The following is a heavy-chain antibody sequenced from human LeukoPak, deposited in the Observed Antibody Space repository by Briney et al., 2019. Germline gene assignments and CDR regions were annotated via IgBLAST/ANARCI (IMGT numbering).Heavy chain of an antibody. CDR1: GFTISSYG. Sequence: GGSLRLSCAASGFTISSYGMHWVRQAPGKGLEWVAVISYDGSNKYYADSVKGRFTISRDNSKNTLYLQMNSLRAEDTAVYYCAKQGYSSGWTDFDYWGQEPWSPSPQ. D-gene: IGHD6-19*01. CDR3: AKQGYSSGWTDFDY. CDR2: ISYDGSNK. J-gene: IGHJ4*01. V-gene: IGHV3-30*18.